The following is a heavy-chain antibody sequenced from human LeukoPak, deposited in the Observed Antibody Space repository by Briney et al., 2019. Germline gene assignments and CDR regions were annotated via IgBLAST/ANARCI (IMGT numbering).Heavy chain of an antibody. CDR1: GFTVSSNY. J-gene: IGHJ4*02. D-gene: IGHD3-16*01. CDR3: ARDLTAYFDY. CDR2: IYSGGST. V-gene: IGHV3-66*01. Sequence: PGGSLRLSCAASGFTVSSNYMSWVRQAPGKGLEWVSVIYSGGSTYYADSVKGRFTISRDNSKKTLYLQMNSLRAEDTAVYNCARDLTAYFDYWGQGTLVTVSS.